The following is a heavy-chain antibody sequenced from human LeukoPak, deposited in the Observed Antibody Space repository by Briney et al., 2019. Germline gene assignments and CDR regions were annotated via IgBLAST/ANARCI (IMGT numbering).Heavy chain of an antibody. Sequence: GGSLRLSCAASGFTFSSYAMTWVRQAPGKGLEWVSGISGGGVTTYYADSVKGRFTISRDNSKNTLYLQMNSLRADDTAIYYCARNQQLGGHSYYYYGMDVWGQGTTVTVSS. D-gene: IGHD3-16*01. V-gene: IGHV3-23*01. CDR3: ARNQQLGGHSYYYYGMDV. CDR1: GFTFSSYA. J-gene: IGHJ6*02. CDR2: ISGGGVTT.